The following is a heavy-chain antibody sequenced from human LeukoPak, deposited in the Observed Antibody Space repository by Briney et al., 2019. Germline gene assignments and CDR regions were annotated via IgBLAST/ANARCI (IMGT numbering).Heavy chain of an antibody. CDR3: ATEHWGPNS. J-gene: IGHJ4*02. CDR1: GFIFNTYV. D-gene: IGHD3-16*01. CDR2: IKGDGSDK. Sequence: PGGSLRLSCAASGFIFNTYVMHWVRQAPGKGPEWLANIKGDGSDKNYVDSVKGRFTISRDNAKNSLFLQMSSLRGEDTALYYCATEHWGPNSWGQGTLVTVSS. V-gene: IGHV3-7*01.